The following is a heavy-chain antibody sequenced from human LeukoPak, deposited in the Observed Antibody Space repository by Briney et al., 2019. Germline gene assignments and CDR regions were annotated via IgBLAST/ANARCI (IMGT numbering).Heavy chain of an antibody. D-gene: IGHD3-10*01. V-gene: IGHV5-51*01. CDR2: IYPGDSDT. CDR1: GFTFTTYW. CDR3: ARHFGSGSYYFDY. Sequence: GESLKISCKGSGFTFTTYWIDWVRQMPGKGLEWMGIIYPGDSDTRYSPSFQGQVTISADKSIRTAYLQWSSLKASDTAIYYCARHFGSGSYYFDYWGQGTLVTVSS. J-gene: IGHJ4*02.